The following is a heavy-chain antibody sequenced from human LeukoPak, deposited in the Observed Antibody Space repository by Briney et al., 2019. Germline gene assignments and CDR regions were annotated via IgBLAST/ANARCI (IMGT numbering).Heavy chain of an antibody. CDR3: ARGPYSYDSSGAFDI. V-gene: IGHV4-39*07. D-gene: IGHD3-22*01. J-gene: IGHJ3*02. Sequence: SETLSLTFTVPGGSISSSSYYWGWIRQPPGKGLEWIGSIYYSGSTYYNPSLKSRVTISVDTSKNQFSLKLSSVTAADTAVYFCARGPYSYDSSGAFDIWGQGTMVTVSS. CDR1: GGSISSSSYY. CDR2: IYYSGST.